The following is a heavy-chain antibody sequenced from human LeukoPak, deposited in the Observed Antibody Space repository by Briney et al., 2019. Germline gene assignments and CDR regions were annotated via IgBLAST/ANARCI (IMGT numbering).Heavy chain of an antibody. CDR3: AVKGLLQPNGNAFDI. CDR2: ISGSGGST. CDR1: GFTFSSYA. Sequence: GSLRLSCAASGFTFSSYAMSWVRQAPGKGLEWVSAISGSGGSTYYADSVKGRFTISRDNSKNTLYLQMNSLRAEDTAVYYCAVKGLLQPNGNAFDIWGQGTMVTVSS. D-gene: IGHD3-22*01. V-gene: IGHV3-23*01. J-gene: IGHJ3*02.